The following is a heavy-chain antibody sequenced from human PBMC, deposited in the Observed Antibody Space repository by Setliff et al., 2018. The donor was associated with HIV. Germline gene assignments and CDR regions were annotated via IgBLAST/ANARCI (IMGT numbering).Heavy chain of an antibody. CDR2: IQQDGSEK. J-gene: IGHJ5*02. CDR3: ARGVDYYGSGIGSP. Sequence: RLSCAASGFTFSRYWMTWVRQAPGKGLEWVANIQQDGSEKYYVDSVKGRFTISRDNAKNSLSLQMSSLRVEDTAVYYCARGVDYYGSGIGSPWGQGTLVTVSS. CDR1: GFTFSRYW. V-gene: IGHV3-7*01. D-gene: IGHD3-10*01.